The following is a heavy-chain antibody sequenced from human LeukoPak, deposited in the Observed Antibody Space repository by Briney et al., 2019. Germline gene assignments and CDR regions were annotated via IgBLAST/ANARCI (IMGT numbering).Heavy chain of an antibody. D-gene: IGHD3-22*01. J-gene: IGHJ4*02. CDR1: GGSISSGGYY. Sequence: PSETLSLTCTVSGGSISSGGYYWSWIRQPPGKGLEWIGEINHSGSTNYNPSLKSRVTISVDTSKNQFSLKLSSVTAADTAVYYCARAKRYYYDSSGVSFDYWGQGTLVTVSS. CDR3: ARAKRYYYDSSGVSFDY. CDR2: INHSGST. V-gene: IGHV4-39*07.